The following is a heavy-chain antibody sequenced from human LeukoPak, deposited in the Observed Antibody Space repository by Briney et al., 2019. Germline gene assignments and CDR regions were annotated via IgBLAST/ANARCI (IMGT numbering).Heavy chain of an antibody. J-gene: IGHJ5*02. Sequence: NSSETLSLTCTVSGGSISSYYWSWIRQPPGKGLEWIGYIYYSGSTNYNPSLKSRVTISVDTSKNQFSLKLSSVTAADTAVYYCARDGEESTSFNWFDPWGRGTLVTVSS. CDR2: IYYSGST. V-gene: IGHV4-59*12. CDR3: ARDGEESTSFNWFDP. CDR1: GGSISSYY. D-gene: IGHD2-2*01.